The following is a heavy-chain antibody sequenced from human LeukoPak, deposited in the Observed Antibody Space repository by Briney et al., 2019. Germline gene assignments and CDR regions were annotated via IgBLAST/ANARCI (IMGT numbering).Heavy chain of an antibody. Sequence: SETLSLTCAVYGGSFSGYYWSWIRQPPGKGLEWIGEINHSGGTNYNPSLKSRVTISVDTSKNQFSLKLSPVTAADTAVYYCVRVVEWLLFSNWFDPWGQGTLVTVSS. CDR3: VRVVEWLLFSNWFDP. CDR2: INHSGGT. J-gene: IGHJ5*02. V-gene: IGHV4-34*01. D-gene: IGHD3-3*01. CDR1: GGSFSGYY.